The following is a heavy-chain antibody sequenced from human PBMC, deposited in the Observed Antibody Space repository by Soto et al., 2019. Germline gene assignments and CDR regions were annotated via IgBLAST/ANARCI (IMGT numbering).Heavy chain of an antibody. Sequence: VASVKVSCKASGYTFTSYDINWVRQATGQGXEWMGWMNPNSGNTGYAQKFQGRVTMTRNTSISTAYMELSSLRSEDTAVYYCARGTVRGYSYGYPIYYYYYGMDVWGQGTTVTVSS. J-gene: IGHJ6*02. V-gene: IGHV1-8*01. CDR2: MNPNSGNT. CDR1: GYTFTSYD. D-gene: IGHD5-18*01. CDR3: ARGTVRGYSYGYPIYYYYYGMDV.